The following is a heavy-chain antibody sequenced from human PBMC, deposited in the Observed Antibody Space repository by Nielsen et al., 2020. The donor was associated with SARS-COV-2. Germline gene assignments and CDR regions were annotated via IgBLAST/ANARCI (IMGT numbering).Heavy chain of an antibody. CDR3: ARVSVGGAFDI. CDR1: GSRFDHHW. D-gene: IGHD6-25*01. J-gene: IGHJ3*02. CDR2: IYPGDSDT. V-gene: IGHV5-51*01. Sequence: GESLKISCKGSGSRFDHHWIGWVRQMPGKGLEWMGVIYPGDSDTRYSLPFQGQITISADKSISTTYLQWSSLKASDTAIYTCARVSVGGAFDIWGQGTMVTVSS.